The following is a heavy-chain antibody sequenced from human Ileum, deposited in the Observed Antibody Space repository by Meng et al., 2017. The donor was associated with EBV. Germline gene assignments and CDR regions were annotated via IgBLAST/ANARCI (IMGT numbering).Heavy chain of an antibody. J-gene: IGHJ5*02. V-gene: IGHV4-34*01. CDR3: ARYGRCNGNSFYCFDP. CDR2: IDQSGYT. D-gene: IGHD4-23*01. Sequence: VSLQQWATGLLKPSETLPLTCAVYGGSFNDYYWTWLRQPPGKGLEWIGEIDQSGYTKFNPSLSSRATISRDTSNNQFSLRLNSVTAADTALYYCARYGRCNGNSFYCFDPWGQGTLVTVSS. CDR1: GGSFNDYY.